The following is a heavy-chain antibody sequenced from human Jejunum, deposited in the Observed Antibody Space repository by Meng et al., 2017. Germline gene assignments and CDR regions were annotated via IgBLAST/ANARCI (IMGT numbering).Heavy chain of an antibody. CDR1: GDSVASNSAA. V-gene: IGHV6-1*01. CDR2: TYYRSKWYS. CDR3: ARDESRLWRS. D-gene: IGHD3-22*01. J-gene: IGHJ5*02. Sequence: VKLQQSGPGRGTPSQTLSLTSAISGDSVASNSAAWNWIRQSPSRGLEWLGRTYYRSKWYSDYAVSVKSRITINPDTSKNQLSLQLNSVTPEDTAVYYCARDESRLWRSWGQGTLVTVSS.